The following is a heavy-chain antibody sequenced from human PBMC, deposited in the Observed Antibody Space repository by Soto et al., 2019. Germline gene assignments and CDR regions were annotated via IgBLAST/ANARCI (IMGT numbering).Heavy chain of an antibody. Sequence: SLRLSCAASGFTFISYWMHWVRQAPGKGLVWVSRINSDGSSTSYADSVKGRFTISRDNAKNTLYLQMNSLRAEDTAVYYCASEKPAQDLIDPALDYWGQGTLVTVSS. D-gene: IGHD2-15*01. CDR2: INSDGSST. V-gene: IGHV3-74*01. CDR1: GFTFISYW. CDR3: ASEKPAQDLIDPALDY. J-gene: IGHJ4*02.